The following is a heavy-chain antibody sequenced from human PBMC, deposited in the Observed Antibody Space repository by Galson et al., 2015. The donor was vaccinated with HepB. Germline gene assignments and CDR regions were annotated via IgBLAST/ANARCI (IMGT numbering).Heavy chain of an antibody. Sequence: SLRLSCAASGFTFSSYIMHWVRQAPGQGLEWVSLISYDGTNKNYADYVKGRFTISRDNSKATLYLQMNSLRAEDTAVYYCARDRSLREAQLLVPCFDSWGQGTLVTVSS. CDR1: GFTFSSYI. V-gene: IGHV3-30*04. D-gene: IGHD6-19*01. CDR3: ARDRSLREAQLLVPCFDS. CDR2: ISYDGTNK. J-gene: IGHJ4*02.